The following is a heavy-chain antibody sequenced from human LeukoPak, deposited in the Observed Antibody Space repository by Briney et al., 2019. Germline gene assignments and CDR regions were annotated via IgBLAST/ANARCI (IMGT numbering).Heavy chain of an antibody. J-gene: IGHJ4*02. CDR2: ISGSGGST. CDR3: AKAAIGGGSYTFVDY. Sequence: PGGSLGLSCAASGFTFSSYAMSWVRQAPGKGLEWVSAISGSGGSTYYADSVKDRFTIPRDNSKNTLYLQMNSLRAEDTAVYYCAKAAIGGGSYTFVDYWGQGTLVTVSS. D-gene: IGHD2-15*01. V-gene: IGHV3-23*01. CDR1: GFTFSSYA.